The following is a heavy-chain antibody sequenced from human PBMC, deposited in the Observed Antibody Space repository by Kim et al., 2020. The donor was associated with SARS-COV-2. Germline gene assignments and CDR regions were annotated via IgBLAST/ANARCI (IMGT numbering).Heavy chain of an antibody. CDR3: SRDLDV. J-gene: IGHJ6*04. CDR2: KQDGSEK. Sequence: KQDGSEKYYVDSVKGQFTVSRDNAENSLYLQRNSLRAEDTAVYYCSRDLDVWGKGAAVTVSS. V-gene: IGHV3-7*01.